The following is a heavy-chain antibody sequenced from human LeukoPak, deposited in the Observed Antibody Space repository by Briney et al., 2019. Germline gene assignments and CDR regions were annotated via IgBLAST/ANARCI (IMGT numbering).Heavy chain of an antibody. D-gene: IGHD2-21*01. J-gene: IGHJ3*02. Sequence: GGSLRLSCAASGLTFTTYAMNWVRQSPGRGLEWVSTVSVSGAYTYYADSVKGRFTISRDNYKNTLDLQMHSLRADDTAVYHCANGKGIAEAFDMWGQGTMAAVSS. CDR3: ANGKGIAEAFDM. V-gene: IGHV3-23*01. CDR2: VSVSGAYT. CDR1: GLTFTTYA.